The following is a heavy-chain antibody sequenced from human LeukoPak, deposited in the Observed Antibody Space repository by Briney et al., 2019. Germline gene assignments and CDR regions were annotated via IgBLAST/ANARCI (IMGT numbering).Heavy chain of an antibody. V-gene: IGHV4-39*07. D-gene: IGHD5-24*01. CDR1: GGSIISSSYY. J-gene: IGHJ6*03. CDR2: IYYSGST. CDR3: ARVVGYIFQYYYYMDV. Sequence: SETLSLTCTVSGGSIISSSYYWGWIRQPPGKGLEWIGSIYYSGSTDYNPSLKSRVTISVDKFKNQFSLKLSSVTAADTAVYYCARVVGYIFQYYYYMDVWGKGTTVTVSS.